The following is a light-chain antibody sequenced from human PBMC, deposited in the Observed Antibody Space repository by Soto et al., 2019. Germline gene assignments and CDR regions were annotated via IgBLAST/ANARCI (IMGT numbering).Light chain of an antibody. CDR2: DAS. CDR3: QHYDNRPTWT. Sequence: DTQVTNIASALCAYIWDRFTITLQASQDISNYLNWYQQKPGKAPKLLIYDASNLETGVPSRFSGSGSGTDFTLPISSLQPEDIVTHYCQHYDNRPTWTFGQGTKVDI. V-gene: IGKV1-33*01. CDR1: QDISNY. J-gene: IGKJ1*01.